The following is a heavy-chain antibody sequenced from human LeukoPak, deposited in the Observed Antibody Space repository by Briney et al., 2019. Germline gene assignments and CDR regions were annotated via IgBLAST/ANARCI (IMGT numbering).Heavy chain of an antibody. Sequence: PSETLSLTCTVSGGSISSSSYYWGWLRQPPGTGLEWIGNIYYSGSTYYNPSLKSRVTISVDTSKNQVSLKLSSVTAADTAVYYCARQRGRDIAAAGKSWFDPWGQGTLVTVSS. J-gene: IGHJ5*02. CDR3: ARQRGRDIAAAGKSWFDP. CDR1: GGSISSSSYY. V-gene: IGHV4-39*07. D-gene: IGHD6-13*01. CDR2: IYYSGST.